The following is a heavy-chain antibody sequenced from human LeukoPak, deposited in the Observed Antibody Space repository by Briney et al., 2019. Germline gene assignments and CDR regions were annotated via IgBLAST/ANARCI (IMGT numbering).Heavy chain of an antibody. V-gene: IGHV1-18*01. CDR2: ISTYTGNT. J-gene: IGHJ4*02. Sequence: SVKVSCKASGYTFTGFGISWVRQAPGQGLEWMGWISTYTGNTNFAQKLQGRVTMTTDTSTSTAYLELRSLRSDDTAVYYCARDSFGSHAPIGYWCQGTLVTVSS. CDR1: GYTFTGFG. D-gene: IGHD3-10*01. CDR3: ARDSFGSHAPIGY.